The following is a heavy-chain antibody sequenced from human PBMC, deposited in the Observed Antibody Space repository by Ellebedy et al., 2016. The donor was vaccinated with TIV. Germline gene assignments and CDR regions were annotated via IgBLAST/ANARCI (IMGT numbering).Heavy chain of an antibody. D-gene: IGHD6-19*01. Sequence: GESLKISCAASGFTFSRSGMHWVRQAPGKGLEWVAIIWLDGSKEYYADSVKCRFTISRDNSKNTLYMQMNSLRAEDTAVYYCARAGSSGWKAYFDLWGRGTLVTVSS. V-gene: IGHV3-33*01. CDR1: GFTFSRSG. CDR2: IWLDGSKE. J-gene: IGHJ2*01. CDR3: ARAGSSGWKAYFDL.